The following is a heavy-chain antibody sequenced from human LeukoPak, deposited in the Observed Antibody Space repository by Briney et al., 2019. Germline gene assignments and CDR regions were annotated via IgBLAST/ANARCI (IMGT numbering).Heavy chain of an antibody. CDR2: INPNSGGT. CDR3: AREITKPGSRRVVNWFDP. J-gene: IGHJ5*02. CDR1: GYTFTGYY. Sequence: ASVKVSCKASGYTFTGYYMRWVRQAPGQGLEWMGWINPNSGGTNYAQKFQGRVTMTRDTSISTAYMELSRLRSDDTAVYYCAREITKPGSRRVVNWFDPWGQGTLVTVSS. D-gene: IGHD3-3*01. V-gene: IGHV1-2*02.